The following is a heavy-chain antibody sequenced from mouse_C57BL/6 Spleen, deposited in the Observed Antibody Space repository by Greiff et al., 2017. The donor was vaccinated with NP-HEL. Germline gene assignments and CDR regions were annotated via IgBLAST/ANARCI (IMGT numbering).Heavy chain of an antibody. CDR2: IRSKSSNYAT. D-gene: IGHD2-3*01. V-gene: IGHV10-3*01. CDR1: GFTFNTYA. J-gene: IGHJ4*01. Sequence: EVQGVESGGGLVQPKGSLKLSCAASGFTFNTYAMHWVRQAPGKGLEWVARIRSKSSNYATYYADSVKDRFTISSDDSQSMLYLQMNNLKTEDTAMYYCVRDGGWLLRKDAMDYWGQGTSVTVSS. CDR3: VRDGGWLLRKDAMDY.